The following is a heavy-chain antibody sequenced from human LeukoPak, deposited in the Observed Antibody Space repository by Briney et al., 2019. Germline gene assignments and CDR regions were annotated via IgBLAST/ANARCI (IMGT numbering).Heavy chain of an antibody. D-gene: IGHD1-26*01. Sequence: SETLSLTCDVSGGSIRSYYWGWVRQPAGKGLEWIGRIYTTGTTHFSPSLKSRLTMSVETSKNQFSLKLTSVTAADTAVYFCARQGYTASYYFLDYWSQGTLVTVSS. V-gene: IGHV4-4*07. CDR3: ARQGYTASYYFLDY. CDR1: GGSIRSYY. CDR2: IYTTGTT. J-gene: IGHJ4*02.